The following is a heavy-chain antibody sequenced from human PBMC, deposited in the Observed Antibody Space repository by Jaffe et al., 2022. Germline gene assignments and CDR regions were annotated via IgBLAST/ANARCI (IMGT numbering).Heavy chain of an antibody. CDR1: GFTFTDSA. J-gene: IGHJ4*02. CDR2: ITEKTHNFAA. Sequence: EVQLVESGGGLVQPGGSLKLSCAASGFTFTDSAMHWVRQASGKGLEWVGRITEKTHNFAAAYVASLKGRFTISRDESMNTAYLQMNNLKTEDTAVYFCARAVPGTTFVGHWGQGTLVTVSS. V-gene: IGHV3-73*02. CDR3: ARAVPGTTFVGH. D-gene: IGHD1-1*01.